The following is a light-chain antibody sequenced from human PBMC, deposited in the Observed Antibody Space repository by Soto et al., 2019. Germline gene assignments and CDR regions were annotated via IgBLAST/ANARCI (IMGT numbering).Light chain of an antibody. CDR3: QQYNKWPPVT. Sequence: EIVMTQSPATLSVSPGERATLSCRASQSVSSNLAWYQQKPGQAPRLLIDGASTSATGIPARFSGSGSGTEFTLTISSLQSEDFAVYYCQQYNKWPPVTFGHGTRLEIK. J-gene: IGKJ5*01. V-gene: IGKV3-15*01. CDR1: QSVSSN. CDR2: GAS.